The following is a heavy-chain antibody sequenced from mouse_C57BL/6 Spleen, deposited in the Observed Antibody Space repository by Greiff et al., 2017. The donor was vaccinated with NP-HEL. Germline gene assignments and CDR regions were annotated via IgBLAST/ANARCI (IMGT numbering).Heavy chain of an antibody. CDR2: INPNNGGT. Sequence: VQLQQSGPELVKPGASVKISCKASGYTFTDYYMNWVKQSHGKSLEWIGDINPNNGGTSYNQKFKGKATLTVDKSSSTAYMELRSLTSEDSAVYYCARSDYYGSTGDYWGQGTTLTVSS. CDR3: ARSDYYGSTGDY. J-gene: IGHJ2*01. D-gene: IGHD1-1*01. CDR1: GYTFTDYY. V-gene: IGHV1-26*01.